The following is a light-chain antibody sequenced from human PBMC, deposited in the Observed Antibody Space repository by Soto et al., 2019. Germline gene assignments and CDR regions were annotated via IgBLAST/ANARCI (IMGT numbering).Light chain of an antibody. CDR2: KVS. Sequence: DVVMTQSPLSLPVTLGHPASISCRSPQTLIYSDGNTFLNWFQQGPGQSPRRLIYKVSNRDSGVPDRFSGSESGTNFTLKISRVEAEDVAVYYCMQGTHWPPTYTFGQGTKLEIK. J-gene: IGKJ2*01. CDR3: MQGTHWPPTYT. CDR1: QTLIYSDGNTF. V-gene: IGKV2-30*01.